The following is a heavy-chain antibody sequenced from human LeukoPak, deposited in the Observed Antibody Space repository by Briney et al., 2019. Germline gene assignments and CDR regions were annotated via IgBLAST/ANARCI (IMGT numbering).Heavy chain of an antibody. CDR2: FHPEDGET. J-gene: IGHJ4*02. CDR1: GYTLTELF. CDR3: ATDPVSSATSFDY. D-gene: IGHD6-25*01. V-gene: IGHV1-24*01. Sequence: ASVKVSCKFSGYTLTELFMNWVRQAPGKGLEWMGGFHPEDGETIHAQKFQVRVTMTEDTSTDTAYMELSSVRSEDTAVYYCATDPVSSATSFDYWGQGTLVTVSS.